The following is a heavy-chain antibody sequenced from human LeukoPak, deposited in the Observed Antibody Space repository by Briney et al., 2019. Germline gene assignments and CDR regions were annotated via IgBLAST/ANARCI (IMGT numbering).Heavy chain of an antibody. CDR2: IFGSGGSA. D-gene: IGHD6-19*01. CDR1: GFTFGSYA. CDR3: GKTTAGYSSGQKPAWPVDY. V-gene: IGHV3-23*01. J-gene: IGHJ4*02. Sequence: GGSLRLSCEASGFTFGSYAMYWVRQAPGKGLEWVAGIFGSGGSAHYADSAKGRFTISRDNSKNTVYLQINSLRAEDTAVYYCGKTTAGYSSGQKPAWPVDYWGQGTLVTVSS.